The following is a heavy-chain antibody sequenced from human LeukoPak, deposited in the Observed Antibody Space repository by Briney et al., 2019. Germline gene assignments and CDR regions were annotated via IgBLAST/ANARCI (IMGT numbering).Heavy chain of an antibody. D-gene: IGHD3-22*01. CDR3: ARMRGRYYDSSGYYFDY. CDR2: ISHSGTPT. V-gene: IGHV3-21*01. Sequence: GGSLRLSCAASKFTFGAYSMNWVRQAPGKGLEWVSSISHSGTPTYYADSVRGRFTISRDNAKNSLYLQMNTLRAEDTAVYYCARMRGRYYDSSGYYFDYWGQGTLVTVSS. CDR1: KFTFGAYS. J-gene: IGHJ4*02.